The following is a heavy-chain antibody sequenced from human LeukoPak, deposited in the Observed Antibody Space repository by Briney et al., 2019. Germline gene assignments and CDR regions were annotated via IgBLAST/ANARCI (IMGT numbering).Heavy chain of an antibody. CDR1: GGSISSGSYY. CDR2: IYTSGST. Sequence: SQTLSLTCTVSGGSISSGSYYWSWIRQPAGKGLEWIGRIYTSGSTNYNPSLKSRVTISVDTSKNQFSLKLSSVTTADTAVYYCERAPPIAVAGTGWFDPWGQGTLLTVSS. D-gene: IGHD6-19*01. J-gene: IGHJ5*02. V-gene: IGHV4-61*02. CDR3: ERAPPIAVAGTGWFDP.